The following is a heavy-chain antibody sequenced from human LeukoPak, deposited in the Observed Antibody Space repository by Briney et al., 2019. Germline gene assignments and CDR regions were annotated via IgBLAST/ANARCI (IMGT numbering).Heavy chain of an antibody. CDR2: IKQDGSEK. CDR1: GFTFGNYW. CDR3: ARDGYYGSGSYPYFDC. J-gene: IGHJ4*02. Sequence: GGSLRLSCAASGFTFGNYWMSWVRQAPAGKGLEWVANIKQDGSEKYYMDSVKGRFTISRDNAKNSLYLQMNSLRAEDTAVYYCARDGYYGSGSYPYFDCWGQGTLVTVSS. V-gene: IGHV3-7*03. D-gene: IGHD3-10*01.